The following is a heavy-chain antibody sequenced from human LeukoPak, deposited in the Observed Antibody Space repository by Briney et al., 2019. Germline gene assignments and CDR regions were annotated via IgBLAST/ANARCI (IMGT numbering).Heavy chain of an antibody. V-gene: IGHV1-18*04. CDR2: ISAYNGNT. D-gene: IGHD3-10*01. CDR1: GYTFTGYY. J-gene: IGHJ4*02. CDR3: ARDLDGSGSYWR. Sequence: GASVKVSCKASGYTFTGYYMHWVRQAPGQGLEWMGWISAYNGNTNYAQKLQGRVTMTTDTSTSTAYMELRSLRSDDTAVYYCARDLDGSGSYWRWGQGTLVTVSS.